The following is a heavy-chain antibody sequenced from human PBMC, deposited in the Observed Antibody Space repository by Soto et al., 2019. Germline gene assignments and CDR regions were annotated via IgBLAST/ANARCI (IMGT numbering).Heavy chain of an antibody. CDR1: GGSISSYY. Sequence: SETLSLTCTVSGGSISSYYWSWIRQPPEKGLEWIAYIYYSGNTNYNPSLKSRVTTSVDTSKNQFSLQLTSVTAADTAVYYCARERLQYGSGPDLIHSRFEPWGQGTLVTVS. V-gene: IGHV4-59*01. D-gene: IGHD3-10*01. CDR2: IYYSGNT. CDR3: ARERLQYGSGPDLIHSRFEP. J-gene: IGHJ5*02.